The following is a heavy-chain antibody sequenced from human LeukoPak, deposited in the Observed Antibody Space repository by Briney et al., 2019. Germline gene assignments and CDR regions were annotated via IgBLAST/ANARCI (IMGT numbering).Heavy chain of an antibody. D-gene: IGHD6-6*01. CDR2: INPSGGST. J-gene: IGHJ4*02. V-gene: IGHV1-46*01. Sequence: ASVKLSCNASGYTFTSYYIHWVRQAPAEGLEWMGIINPSGGSTSYAQKFHGGITMTRDTSTSTVYMELSSLRSEDTAVYYCARGLKRSGSSDHFDYWGQGTLVTVSS. CDR3: ARGLKRSGSSDHFDY. CDR1: GYTFTSYY.